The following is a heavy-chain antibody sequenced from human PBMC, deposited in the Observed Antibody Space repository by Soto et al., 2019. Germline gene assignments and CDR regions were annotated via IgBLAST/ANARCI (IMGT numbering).Heavy chain of an antibody. V-gene: IGHV1-69*12. CDR3: ARDRVREGYNYGPDAFDI. CDR1: GGTFSSYA. CDR2: IIPIFGTA. Sequence: QVQLVQSGAEVKKPGSSVKVSCKASGGTFSSYAISWVRQAPGQGLEWMGGIIPIFGTANYAQKFQGRVTITADEATSTAYMELSSLRSEDTAVYYCARDRVREGYNYGPDAFDIWGQGTMVTVSS. D-gene: IGHD5-12*01. J-gene: IGHJ3*02.